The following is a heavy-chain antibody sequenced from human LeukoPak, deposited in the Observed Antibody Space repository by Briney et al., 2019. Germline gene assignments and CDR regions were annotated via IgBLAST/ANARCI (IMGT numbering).Heavy chain of an antibody. V-gene: IGHV3-30*04. Sequence: GGSLRLSCAASGFTFSSYAMHWVRQAPGKGLEWVAVISYDGSNKYYADSVKGRFTISRDNSKNTLYLQMNSLRAEDTAVYYCARADGRTPRFGEFRNNWFDPWGQGTLVTVSS. CDR1: GFTFSSYA. CDR2: ISYDGSNK. CDR3: ARADGRTPRFGEFRNNWFDP. D-gene: IGHD3-10*01. J-gene: IGHJ5*02.